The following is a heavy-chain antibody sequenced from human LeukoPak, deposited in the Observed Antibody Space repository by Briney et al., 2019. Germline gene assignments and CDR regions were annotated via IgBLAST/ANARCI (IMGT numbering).Heavy chain of an antibody. CDR2: IYHTGST. D-gene: IGHD3-10*01. Sequence: SETLSLTCAVSGGSISSNYWWSWVRQPPGKGLEWIGEIYHTGSTSYHPSLKSRVAMSVDKSKNQFSLKLSSVTAADMAVYYCAKVGSHYGLDVWGQGTTITVSS. CDR3: AKVGSHYGLDV. CDR1: GGSISSNYW. V-gene: IGHV4-4*02. J-gene: IGHJ6*02.